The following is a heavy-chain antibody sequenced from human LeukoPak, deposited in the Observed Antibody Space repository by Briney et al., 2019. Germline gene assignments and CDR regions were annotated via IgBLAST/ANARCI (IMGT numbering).Heavy chain of an antibody. D-gene: IGHD3-10*01. Sequence: GASVKVSCKASGYTFTGYYIHWVRQAPGQGLEWMGRINPNSGGTNYAQKFQGRVTMTRDTSISTAYMELNRLTSDDTAVYYCARDPPQGLLWFGESENWFDPWGQGTLVTVSS. J-gene: IGHJ5*02. V-gene: IGHV1-2*06. CDR3: ARDPPQGLLWFGESENWFDP. CDR2: INPNSGGT. CDR1: GYTFTGYY.